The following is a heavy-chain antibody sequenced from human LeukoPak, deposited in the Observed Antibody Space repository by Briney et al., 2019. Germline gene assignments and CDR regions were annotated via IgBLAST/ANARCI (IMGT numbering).Heavy chain of an antibody. CDR1: GGSISSSSYY. D-gene: IGHD5-18*01. CDR2: IYYSGST. V-gene: IGHV4-39*01. Sequence: PSETLSLTCTVSGGSISSSSYYWGWIRQPPGKGLEWIGSIYYSGSTYYNPSLKSRVTISVDTSKNQLSLKLSSVTAADTAVYYCASAGRIQLWLSARGAFDIWGQGTMVTVSS. CDR3: ASAGRIQLWLSARGAFDI. J-gene: IGHJ3*02.